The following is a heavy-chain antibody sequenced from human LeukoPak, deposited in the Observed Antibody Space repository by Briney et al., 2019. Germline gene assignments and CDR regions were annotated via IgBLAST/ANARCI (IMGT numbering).Heavy chain of an antibody. D-gene: IGHD5/OR15-5a*01. J-gene: IGHJ4*02. CDR1: GYRFSDYW. CDR3: ARRVSTSPLFEY. CDR2: IYPGDSDT. V-gene: IGHV5-51*01. Sequence: HGESLKISCKGSGYRFSDYWIGWVRPMPGKGLEWVGIIYPGDSDTRYSPSFQGQVTIWADKSITTAYLQWSGLKASDTAMYYCARRVSTSPLFEYWGQGTLVTVSS.